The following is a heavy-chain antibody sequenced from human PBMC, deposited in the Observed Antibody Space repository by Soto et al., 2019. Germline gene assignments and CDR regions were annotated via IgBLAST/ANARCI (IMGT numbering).Heavy chain of an antibody. CDR3: ARNGTYDSSLSQYNGMDV. J-gene: IGHJ6*02. Sequence: QQTPGQGLEWMGGIVPMFGTPTYAEKFKGRLAISTTRSTSTAYMELTSLRSEDTAVYYCARNGTYDSSLSQYNGMDVWCQGATVTVS. D-gene: IGHD3-22*01. V-gene: IGHV1-69*05. CDR2: IVPMFGTP.